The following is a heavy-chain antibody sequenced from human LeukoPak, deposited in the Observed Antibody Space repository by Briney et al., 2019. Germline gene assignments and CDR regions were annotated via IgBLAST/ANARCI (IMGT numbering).Heavy chain of an antibody. J-gene: IGHJ4*02. D-gene: IGHD6-13*01. CDR3: ASSPGYSSSQSDY. CDR1: GFTFSSYV. Sequence: PGGSLRLSCAASGFTFSSYVMHWVRQAPGKGLEWVAIISYDGSNEYYADSVKGRFTISRDNSKNTLYLQMNSLRAEDTAVYYCASSPGYSSSQSDYWGQGTLVTVSS. V-gene: IGHV3-30*14. CDR2: ISYDGSNE.